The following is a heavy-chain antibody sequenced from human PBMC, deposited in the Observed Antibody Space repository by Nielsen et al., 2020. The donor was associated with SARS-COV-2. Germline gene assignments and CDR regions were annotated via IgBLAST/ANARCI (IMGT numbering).Heavy chain of an antibody. J-gene: IGHJ4*02. CDR2: ISNRGTYT. CDR3: ARGTDHTSHFDY. CDR1: GFVFSDHY. Sequence: GESLKISCSASGFVFSDHYMSWIRQAPGKGPEWVSYISNRGTYTNHADSVKGRFTISRDNAKSLLYLQMNSLRVEDTAVYYCARGTDHTSHFDYWGQGILVAVS. V-gene: IGHV3-11*05. D-gene: IGHD3/OR15-3a*01.